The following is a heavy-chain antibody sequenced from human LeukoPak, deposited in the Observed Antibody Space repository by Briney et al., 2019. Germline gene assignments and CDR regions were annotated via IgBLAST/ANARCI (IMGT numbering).Heavy chain of an antibody. Sequence: GGSLRLSCAASGFTFDDYAMHWVRQAPGKGLEWVSGISWNSGSVGYADSVKGRFTISRDNAKNSLYLQMNSLRSDDTAVYYCARVFRYCSGGSCYWFDPWGQGTLVTVSS. CDR1: GFTFDDYA. D-gene: IGHD2-15*01. J-gene: IGHJ5*02. V-gene: IGHV3-9*01. CDR2: ISWNSGSV. CDR3: ARVFRYCSGGSCYWFDP.